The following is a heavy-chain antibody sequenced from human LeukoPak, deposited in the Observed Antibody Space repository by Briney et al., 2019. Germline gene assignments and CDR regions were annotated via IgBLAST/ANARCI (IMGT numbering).Heavy chain of an antibody. D-gene: IGHD3-10*01. Sequence: SETLSLTCAISGGPFSGYFWSWIRQSSGKGLEWIGEIHNSGTTNYNPSLNSRVTISEDTSKNQFYLNLSSVTAADTAVYYCARRYYYNLGSFPFDFWGQGTLVTVSS. CDR1: GGPFSGYF. CDR3: ARRYYYNLGSFPFDF. J-gene: IGHJ4*02. CDR2: IHNSGTT. V-gene: IGHV4-34*01.